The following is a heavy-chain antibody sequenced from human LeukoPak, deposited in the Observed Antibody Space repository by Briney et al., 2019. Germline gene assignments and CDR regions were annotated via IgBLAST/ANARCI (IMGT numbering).Heavy chain of an antibody. D-gene: IGHD1-26*01. Sequence: SETLSLTCAVYGGSFSGYYWSWIRQRPGKGLEWIGYIYYSGTTNYNASLKSRVTISVDTSKNQFSLKLSSVTAADTAVYYCARESGSGSYYFDYWGQGTLVTVSS. J-gene: IGHJ4*02. CDR2: IYYSGTT. CDR1: GGSFSGYY. CDR3: ARESGSGSYYFDY. V-gene: IGHV4-59*01.